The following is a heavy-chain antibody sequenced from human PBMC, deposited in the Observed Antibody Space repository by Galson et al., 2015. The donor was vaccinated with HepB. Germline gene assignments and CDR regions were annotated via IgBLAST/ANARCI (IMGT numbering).Heavy chain of an antibody. CDR1: GYTFTSHD. J-gene: IGHJ3*02. Sequence: SVKVSCKASGYTFTSHDINWVRQAPGQGLERMVWMNPRSGNTGYAREFKGRVTVTRKTSISTAYMELSSLSSDDTAVYYCTRGGGYYDDMGYDIDAFDIWGQGTMVSVSS. D-gene: IGHD3-10*01. V-gene: IGHV1-8*01. CDR3: TRGGGYYDDMGYDIDAFDI. CDR2: MNPRSGNT.